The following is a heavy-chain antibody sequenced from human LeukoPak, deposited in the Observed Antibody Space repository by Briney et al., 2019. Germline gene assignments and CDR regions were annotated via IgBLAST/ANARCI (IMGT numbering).Heavy chain of an antibody. CDR3: AKLISGDRDGFDI. Sequence: GGSLRLSCAASRFSFEDSAMYWVRQAPGKGLEWVSGISWNSVSIGYADSVKGRFTISRDNAKNSLYLQMNSVRAEDMALYYCAKLISGDRDGFDIWGQGTMVTVSS. D-gene: IGHD5-24*01. CDR1: RFSFEDSA. J-gene: IGHJ3*02. CDR2: ISWNSVSI. V-gene: IGHV3-9*03.